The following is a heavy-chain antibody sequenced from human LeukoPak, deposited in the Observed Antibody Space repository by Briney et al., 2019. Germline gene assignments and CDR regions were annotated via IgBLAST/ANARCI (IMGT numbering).Heavy chain of an antibody. V-gene: IGHV1-46*01. J-gene: IGHJ4*02. CDR1: GYAFTSYY. CDR2: INPSGGST. Sequence: ASVKVSCKASGYAFTSYYIHWVRQAPAQGLEWMGIINPSGGSTSYAQKFQDRVTMTRDTSTSTVYMELSSLRSEDTAVYYCARGTLIAAAGKFDYWGQGTLVTVSS. D-gene: IGHD6-13*01. CDR3: ARGTLIAAAGKFDY.